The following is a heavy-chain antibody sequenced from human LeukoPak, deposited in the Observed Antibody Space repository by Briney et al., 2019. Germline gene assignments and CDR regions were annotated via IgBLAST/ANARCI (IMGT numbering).Heavy chain of an antibody. J-gene: IGHJ4*02. D-gene: IGHD3-10*01. V-gene: IGHV3-23*01. CDR3: AKGFYYGSGSYYNVPFVY. CDR1: GFTFSSYA. Sequence: GGSLRLSCAASGFTFSSYAMSWVRQAPGKGLEWVSAISGSGGSTYYADSVKGRFTISRDNSKNTLYLQMNSLRAEDTAVYYCAKGFYYGSGSYYNVPFVYWGQGTLVTVSS. CDR2: ISGSGGST.